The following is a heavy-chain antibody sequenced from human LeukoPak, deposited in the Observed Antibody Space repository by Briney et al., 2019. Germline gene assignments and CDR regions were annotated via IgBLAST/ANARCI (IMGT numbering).Heavy chain of an antibody. D-gene: IGHD3-22*01. Sequence: GGSLRLSCAASGFTFSNAWMSWVRQAPGKGLEWVGRIKSKTDGGTTDYAAPVKGRFTISRDDSKNTLYLQMNSLKTEDTAVYYCTTLGYYYDSSGYYSNYYYYMDVWGKGTTVTVSS. V-gene: IGHV3-15*01. CDR3: TTLGYYYDSSGYYSNYYYYMDV. CDR2: IKSKTDGGTT. CDR1: GFTFSNAW. J-gene: IGHJ6*03.